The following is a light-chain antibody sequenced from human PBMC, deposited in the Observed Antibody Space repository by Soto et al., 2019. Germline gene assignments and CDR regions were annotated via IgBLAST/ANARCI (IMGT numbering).Light chain of an antibody. V-gene: IGKV1-27*01. Sequence: DIQMTQSPSSLSASVGDRVTITCRASQGISNYLAWYQQKPGKVPKLLIYGASTLQSGVPSRFSGSGSGTDFTLTISGLQPEDVATYFCQKYNSAPPLFGGGTRVEIK. CDR2: GAS. CDR3: QKYNSAPPL. CDR1: QGISNY. J-gene: IGKJ4*01.